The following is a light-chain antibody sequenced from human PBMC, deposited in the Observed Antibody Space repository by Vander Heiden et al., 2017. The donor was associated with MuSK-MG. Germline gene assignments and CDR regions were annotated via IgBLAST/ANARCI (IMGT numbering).Light chain of an antibody. CDR3: YSAADNNLGV. CDR1: GLKKKY. J-gene: IGLJ2*01. CDR2: KDS. V-gene: IGLV3-27*01. Sequence: SYDLTQRSSVSVSPGQTARRSCSGEGLKKKYARWCRQKPGQATLLVIDKDSERPSGIPDRFSGSSSGTTVTLTISGAQVEDDADYYCYSAADNNLGVFGGGTKLTVL.